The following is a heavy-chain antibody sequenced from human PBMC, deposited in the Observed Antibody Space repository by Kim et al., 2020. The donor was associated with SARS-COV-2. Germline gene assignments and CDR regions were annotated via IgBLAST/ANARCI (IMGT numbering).Heavy chain of an antibody. CDR2: GNGNR. J-gene: IGHJ4*02. V-gene: IGHV1-3*01. CDR3: LGGYYFDY. D-gene: IGHD2-15*01. Sequence: GNGNRIYSQNFQGRVTFPTDTSASTGYMEMSSLRSEDSAVYYCLGGYYFDYWGQGTLVTVSS.